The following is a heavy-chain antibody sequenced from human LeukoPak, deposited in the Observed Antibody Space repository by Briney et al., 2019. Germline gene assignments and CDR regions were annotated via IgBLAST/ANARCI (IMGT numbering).Heavy chain of an antibody. CDR1: GGSISSYY. CDR3: ARDLRYYDSSGKAYYYFMDV. J-gene: IGHJ6*03. V-gene: IGHV4-4*07. D-gene: IGHD3-22*01. Sequence: SETLSLTCSVSGGSISSYYWSWIRQPAGKGLEWIGRIYISGSTNYSPSLKSRVTMSVDTSKNQFSLKLSSVTAADTAVYYCARDLRYYDSSGKAYYYFMDVWGKGTTVTVSS. CDR2: IYISGST.